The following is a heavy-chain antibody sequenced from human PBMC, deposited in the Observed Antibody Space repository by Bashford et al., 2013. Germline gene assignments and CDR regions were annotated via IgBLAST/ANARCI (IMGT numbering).Heavy chain of an antibody. CDR2: INPSGGGT. CDR3: ARFRFCLGIRCSYFFDN. V-gene: IGHV1-46*01. J-gene: IGHJ4*02. Sequence: ASVKVSCKASGYTFTYYYIHWVRQAPGQGLEWMGEINPSGGGTRYGQKFQGRVTVTRDTSTSTVHMELSSLRSDDTAVYYCARFRFCLGIRCSYFFDNWGQGTPVTVSS. CDR1: GYTFTYYY. D-gene: IGHD1-14*01.